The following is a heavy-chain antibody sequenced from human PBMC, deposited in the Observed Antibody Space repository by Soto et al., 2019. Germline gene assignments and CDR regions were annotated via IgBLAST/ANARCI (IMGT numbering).Heavy chain of an antibody. V-gene: IGHV3-9*01. J-gene: IGHJ4*02. Sequence: EVHLVESGGALVQPGGSLRLSCTASGFTFDDYAIHWVRQAPGKGLEWISGISWNGDATGYTDSVKSRFTISRDNAKNSLYLQMSSLRTEETAMYFCANLPLYGSGFDCWGQGTLVTVAS. D-gene: IGHD3-10*01. CDR2: ISWNGDAT. CDR1: GFTFDDYA. CDR3: ANLPLYGSGFDC.